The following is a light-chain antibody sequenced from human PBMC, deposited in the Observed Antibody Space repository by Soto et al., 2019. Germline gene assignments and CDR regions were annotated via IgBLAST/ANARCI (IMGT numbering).Light chain of an antibody. CDR3: AAWDDSRGGVV. CDR1: SSNIGSNY. Sequence: QSVLTQPPSASGTPGQRVTISCSGSSSNIGSNYVYWYQQLPGTAPKLLIYRNNQRPSGVPDRFSGSNSGTSASLAISGLRYEDDANYYCAAWDDSRGGVVFGGGTKLTVL. V-gene: IGLV1-47*01. J-gene: IGLJ3*02. CDR2: RNN.